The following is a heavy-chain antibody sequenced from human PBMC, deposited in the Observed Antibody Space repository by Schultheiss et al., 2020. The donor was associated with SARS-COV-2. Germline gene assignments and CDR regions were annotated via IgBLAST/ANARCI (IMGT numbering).Heavy chain of an antibody. J-gene: IGHJ6*02. V-gene: IGHV4-61*01. CDR1: GGSVSSGSYY. Sequence: SETLSLTCTVSGGSVSSGSYYWSWIPQPPGKGLEWIGYIYYSGSTDYNSSLKSRVTISVDTSKNQFSLKLSSVTAADTAVYYCARDPTYYDIWTGSYALYCCGMDVWGQGTTVTVSS. D-gene: IGHD3-9*01. CDR3: ARDPTYYDIWTGSYALYCCGMDV. CDR2: IYYSGST.